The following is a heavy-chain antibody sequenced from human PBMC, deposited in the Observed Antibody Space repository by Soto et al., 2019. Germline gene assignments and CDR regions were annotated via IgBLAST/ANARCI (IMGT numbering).Heavy chain of an antibody. CDR1: GFTFSSYA. V-gene: IGHV3-30-3*01. D-gene: IGHD2-15*01. CDR2: ISYDGSNK. Sequence: QVQLVESGGGVVQPGRSLRLSCAASGFTFSSYAMHWVRQAPGKGLEWVAVISYDGSNKYYADSVKGRFTISRDNSKNTLYLQMNSLRAEDTAVYYCARLGSGDLLLYWGQGTLVTVSS. J-gene: IGHJ4*02. CDR3: ARLGSGDLLLY.